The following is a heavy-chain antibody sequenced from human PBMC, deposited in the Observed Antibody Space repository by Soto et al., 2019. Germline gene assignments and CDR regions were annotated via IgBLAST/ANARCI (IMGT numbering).Heavy chain of an antibody. J-gene: IGHJ4*02. Sequence: RASVKVSCKASGGTFSSYAIRWVRQAPGQGLEWMGGIIPIFGTANYAQKFQGRVTITADESMSTAYMELSSLRSEDTAVYYCARESAVAGYDYWGQGTLVTVSS. D-gene: IGHD6-19*01. V-gene: IGHV1-69*13. CDR2: IIPIFGTA. CDR1: GGTFSSYA. CDR3: ARESAVAGYDY.